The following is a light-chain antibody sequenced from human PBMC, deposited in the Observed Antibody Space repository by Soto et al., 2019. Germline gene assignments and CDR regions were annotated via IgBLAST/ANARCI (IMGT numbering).Light chain of an antibody. J-gene: IGLJ7*01. CDR3: AAWDDSLSGDV. CDR1: SSNIGSNY. Sequence: QSVLTQPPSASGTPGQRVTISCSGSSSNIGSNYGYWYQQLPGTAPKLLIYRNNQRPSGVPDRFSGSKSGTSASLAISGLRSEDEADYYCAAWDDSLSGDVFGTGTQLTVL. CDR2: RNN. V-gene: IGLV1-47*01.